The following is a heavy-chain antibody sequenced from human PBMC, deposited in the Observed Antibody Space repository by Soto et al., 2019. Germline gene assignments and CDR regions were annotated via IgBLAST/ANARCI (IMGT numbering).Heavy chain of an antibody. CDR3: AREKKNFDY. Sequence: QVQLVQSGAEVKKPGSSVKVSCKASGGTFSSYPISWVRQAPGQGLEWMGRIIPILGIANYAQKFQGRVTITADKSTSTAYMELSSLRSEDTAVYYCAREKKNFDYWGQGTLVTVSS. J-gene: IGHJ4*02. CDR2: IIPILGIA. CDR1: GGTFSSYP. V-gene: IGHV1-69*02.